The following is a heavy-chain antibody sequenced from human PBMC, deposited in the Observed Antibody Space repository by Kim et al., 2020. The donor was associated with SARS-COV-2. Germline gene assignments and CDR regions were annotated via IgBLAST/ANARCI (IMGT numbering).Heavy chain of an antibody. J-gene: IGHJ4*02. CDR3: ARNIVVVTASPFDY. CDR1: GGSVSSGSYY. Sequence: SETLSLTCTVSGGSVSSGSYYWSWIRQPPGKGLEWIGYIYYSGSTNYNPSLKSRFTISVDTSKNQFSLKLSSVTAADTAVYYCARNIVVVTASPFDYWGQGTLVTVSS. V-gene: IGHV4-61*01. CDR2: IYYSGST. D-gene: IGHD2-21*02.